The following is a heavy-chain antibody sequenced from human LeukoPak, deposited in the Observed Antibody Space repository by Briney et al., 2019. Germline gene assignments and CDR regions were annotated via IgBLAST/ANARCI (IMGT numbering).Heavy chain of an antibody. Sequence: SETLSLTCTVSGGSISSGGYYWSWIRQPPGKGLEWIGYIYHSGSTYYNPSLKSRVTISVDRSKNQFSLKLSSVTAADTAVYYCARGTEYYYGSGSYVYYFDYWGQGTLVTVSS. V-gene: IGHV4-30-2*01. CDR1: GGSISSGGYY. D-gene: IGHD3-10*01. CDR2: IYHSGST. CDR3: ARGTEYYYGSGSYVYYFDY. J-gene: IGHJ4*02.